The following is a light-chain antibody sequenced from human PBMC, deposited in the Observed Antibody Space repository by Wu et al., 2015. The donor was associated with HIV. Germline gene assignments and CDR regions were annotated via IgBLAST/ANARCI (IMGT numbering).Light chain of an antibody. Sequence: EIVLTQSPGTLSLSPGERATLSCRASQSVSSYLAWYQQKPGQAPRLLIYDASNRATGIPARFSGSGSGTDFTLTISGLEPEDFAIYCCQQHNNWPLTFGQGTRVEIK. CDR2: DAS. J-gene: IGKJ5*01. V-gene: IGKV3-11*01. CDR3: QQHNNWPLT. CDR1: QSVSSY.